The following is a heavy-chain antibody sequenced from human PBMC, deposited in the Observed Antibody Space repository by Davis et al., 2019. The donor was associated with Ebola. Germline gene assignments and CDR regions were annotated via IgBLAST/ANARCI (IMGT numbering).Heavy chain of an antibody. J-gene: IGHJ4*02. CDR3: ASTHGSGSYLDY. CDR1: GGSISSSSYY. V-gene: IGHV4-39*07. D-gene: IGHD3-10*01. CDR2: IYYSGST. Sequence: SETLSLTCTVSGGSISSSSYYWGWIRQPPGKGLEWIGSIYYSGSTNYNPSLKSRVTISVDTSKNQFSLKLSSVTAADTAVYYCASTHGSGSYLDYWGQGTLVTVSS.